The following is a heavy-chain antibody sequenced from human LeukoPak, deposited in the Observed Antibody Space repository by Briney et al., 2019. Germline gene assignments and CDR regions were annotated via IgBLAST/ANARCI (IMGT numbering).Heavy chain of an antibody. J-gene: IGHJ4*02. D-gene: IGHD4-23*01. CDR2: ISYDGSNK. CDR3: AKEVVTPTYYFDY. Sequence: AGGSLRLSCAASGFTFSSYGMHWVRQAPGKGLEWVAVISYDGSNKYYADSVKGRFTISRDNSKNTLYLQMNSLRVEDTAVYYCAKEVVTPTYYFDYWGQGTLVTVSS. CDR1: GFTFSSYG. V-gene: IGHV3-30*18.